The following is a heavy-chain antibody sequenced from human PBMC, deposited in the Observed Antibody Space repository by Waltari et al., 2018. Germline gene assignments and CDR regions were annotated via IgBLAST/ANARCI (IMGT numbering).Heavy chain of an antibody. J-gene: IGHJ4*02. V-gene: IGHV2-5*01. D-gene: IGHD3-10*01. CDR1: GFSLSTSGVG. CDR2: IYWNDDK. Sequence: QITLKESGPTLVKPTQTLTLTCTFSGFSLSTSGVGVGWIRQPPGKALEGLALIYWNDDKRYSPSLKSRLTITKDTSKNQVVLTMTNMDPVDTATYYCAHRLRTGAFDYWGQGTLVTVSS. CDR3: AHRLRTGAFDY.